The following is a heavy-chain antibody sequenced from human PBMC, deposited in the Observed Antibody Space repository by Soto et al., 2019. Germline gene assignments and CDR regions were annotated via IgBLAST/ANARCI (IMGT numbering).Heavy chain of an antibody. V-gene: IGHV1-69*01. CDR2: SIPAYGAP. J-gene: IGHJ4*02. CDR3: ARSPRGIIVVVSTGFDS. D-gene: IGHD2-15*01. Sequence: QVQLVQSGSEVKKPGSSMKVSCKASGGSFDNHVFAWVRQAPGQGLEWLGQSIPAYGAPNYAQKFQGRLTITADESTSSSNMELSSMTSADTAVYYGARSPRGIIVVVSTGFDSWGQGTRITVAS. CDR1: GGSFDNHV.